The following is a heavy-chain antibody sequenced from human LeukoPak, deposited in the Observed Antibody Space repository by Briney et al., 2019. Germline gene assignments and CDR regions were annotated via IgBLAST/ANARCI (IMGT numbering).Heavy chain of an antibody. CDR3: ARDLSYTY. CDR1: GGSFSGYY. Sequence: PSETLSLTCAVYGGSFSGYYWSWIRQPPGKGLEWIGEINHSGSTNYNPSLKSRVTISVDTSKNQFSLKLSSVTAADTAVYYCARDLSYTYWGQGTLVTVSS. CDR2: INHSGST. J-gene: IGHJ4*02. V-gene: IGHV4-34*01.